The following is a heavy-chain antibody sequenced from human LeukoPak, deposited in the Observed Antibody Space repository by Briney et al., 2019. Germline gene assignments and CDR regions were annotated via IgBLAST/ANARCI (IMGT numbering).Heavy chain of an antibody. CDR1: GYTFTGYY. CDR2: INPNSGGT. D-gene: IGHD3-22*01. Sequence: ASVKVSCKASGYTFTGYYMHWVRQAPGQGLEWMGRINPNSGGTNYAQKFQGRVTMTRDTSISTAYMELSRLRSDDTAVYYCARDEGMSSGSVSDYWGQGTLVTVSS. CDR3: ARDEGMSSGSVSDY. V-gene: IGHV1-2*06. J-gene: IGHJ4*02.